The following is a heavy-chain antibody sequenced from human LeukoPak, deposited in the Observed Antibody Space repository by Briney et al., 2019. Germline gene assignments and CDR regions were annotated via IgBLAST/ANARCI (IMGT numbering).Heavy chain of an antibody. CDR3: ARGRQEISMILVVMTGVSYYLDV. CDR1: GGSFSGYY. V-gene: IGHV4-34*01. D-gene: IGHD3-22*01. Sequence: SETLSLTCAVYGGSFSGYYWTWIRQSPGKGLEWIGEINPSGSTYYNPSLKSRLTISRDTSKNQFSQRLSSVTAADTAVYYCARGRQEISMILVVMTGVSYYLDVWGIGTTVTVS. J-gene: IGHJ6*03. CDR2: INPSGST.